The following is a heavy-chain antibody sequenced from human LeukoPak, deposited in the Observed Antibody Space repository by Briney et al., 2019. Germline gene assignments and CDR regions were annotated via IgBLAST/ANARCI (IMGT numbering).Heavy chain of an antibody. D-gene: IGHD6-6*01. CDR3: ATDPIAARPAVYTSDY. V-gene: IGHV1-24*01. CDR1: GYTLTELS. CDR2: FDPEDGET. J-gene: IGHJ4*02. Sequence: ASVKVSCTVSGYTLTELSMHWVRQAPGKGLEWMGGFDPEDGETIYAQKFQGRVTMTEDTSTDTAYMELSSLRSEDTAVYYCATDPIAARPAVYTSDYWGQGTLVTVSS.